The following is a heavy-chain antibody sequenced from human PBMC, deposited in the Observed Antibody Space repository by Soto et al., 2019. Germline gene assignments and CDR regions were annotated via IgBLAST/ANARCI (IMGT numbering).Heavy chain of an antibody. CDR1: GFTFSGYS. CDR2: INTNGVNT. J-gene: IGHJ4*02. V-gene: IGHV3-64*01. CDR3: ARGRVEDSSGWANYFDY. Sequence: EVQLVESGGGLVQPGGSLRLSCAASGFTFSGYSMFWVRQAPGKGLEYVSAINTNGVNTFYAKSVKGRFTISRDNSKNTMYLQMGSRRAEDMAVYYCARGRVEDSSGWANYFDYWGQGTLVNVSS. D-gene: IGHD6-19*01.